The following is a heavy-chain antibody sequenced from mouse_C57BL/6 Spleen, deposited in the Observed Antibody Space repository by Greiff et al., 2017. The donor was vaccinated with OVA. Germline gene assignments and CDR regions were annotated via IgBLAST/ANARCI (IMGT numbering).Heavy chain of an antibody. V-gene: IGHV5-9-1*02. D-gene: IGHD2-4*01. CDR3: TREDYDVWFAY. Sequence: DVMLVESGEGLVKPGGSLKLSCAASGFTFSSYAMSWVRQTPEKRLEWVAYISSGGDYIYYADTVKGRFTISRDNARNTLYLQMSSLKSEDTAMYYCTREDYDVWFAYGGQGTLVTVSA. CDR2: ISSGGDYI. CDR1: GFTFSSYA. J-gene: IGHJ3*01.